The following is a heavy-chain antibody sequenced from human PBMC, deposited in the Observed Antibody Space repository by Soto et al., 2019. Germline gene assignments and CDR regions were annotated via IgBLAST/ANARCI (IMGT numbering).Heavy chain of an antibody. Sequence: PGGSLRLSCAASGFTFSSYGMHWVRQAPGKGLEWVAVISYDGSNKYYADSVKGRFTISRDNSKNTLYLQMNSLRAEDTAVYYCVSGSYHHWGQGTLITVSS. J-gene: IGHJ5*02. D-gene: IGHD1-26*01. CDR3: VSGSYHH. V-gene: IGHV3-30*03. CDR2: ISYDGSNK. CDR1: GFTFSSYG.